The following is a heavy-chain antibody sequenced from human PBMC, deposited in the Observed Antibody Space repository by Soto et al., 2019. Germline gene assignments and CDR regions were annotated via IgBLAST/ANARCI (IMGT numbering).Heavy chain of an antibody. D-gene: IGHD3-22*01. CDR2: IIPIFGTA. J-gene: IGHJ4*02. Sequence: SVKVSCKASGGTFSSYAISWVRQAPGQGLEWMGGIIPIFGTANYAQKFQGRVTITADKSTSTAYMELSSLRSEDTAVYYCARERREAYGSSGYYLDYWGQGTLVTVSS. V-gene: IGHV1-69*06. CDR1: GGTFSSYA. CDR3: ARERREAYGSSGYYLDY.